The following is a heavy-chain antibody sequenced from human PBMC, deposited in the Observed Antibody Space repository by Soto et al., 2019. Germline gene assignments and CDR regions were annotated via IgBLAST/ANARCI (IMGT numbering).Heavy chain of an antibody. CDR2: IFGGGTT. D-gene: IGHD6-13*01. V-gene: IGHV3-53*01. CDR1: GFSVSYTY. CDR3: ARGIDAAGAVMQS. J-gene: IGHJ5*02. Sequence: HPGGSLRLSCAASGFSVSYTYMNWVRQAPGKGLEWVSSIFGGGTTVYAESVRGRFTISRDTSENMVYLQMNILRAEDTAVYYCARGIDAAGAVMQSWGRGALVTVSS.